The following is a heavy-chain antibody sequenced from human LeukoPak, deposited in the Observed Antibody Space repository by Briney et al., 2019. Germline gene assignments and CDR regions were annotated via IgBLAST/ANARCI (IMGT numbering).Heavy chain of an antibody. CDR1: GYTFTSYG. Sequence: ASVKVSCKASGYTFTSYGIRWVRQAPGQGLEWMGWISAYNGNTNYAQKLQGRVTMTTDTSTSTAYMELRSLRSDDTAVYYCARGHQYSSPYYFDYWGQGTLVTVSS. J-gene: IGHJ4*02. D-gene: IGHD6-6*01. V-gene: IGHV1-18*01. CDR3: ARGHQYSSPYYFDY. CDR2: ISAYNGNT.